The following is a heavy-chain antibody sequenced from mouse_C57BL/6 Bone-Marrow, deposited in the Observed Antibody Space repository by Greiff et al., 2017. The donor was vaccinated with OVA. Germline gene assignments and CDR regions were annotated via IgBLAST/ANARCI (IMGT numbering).Heavy chain of an antibody. J-gene: IGHJ4*01. CDR2: IYPGSGSP. CDR1: GYTFTSSW. V-gene: IGHV1-55*01. D-gene: IGHD1-1*01. Sequence: VQLQQPGAELVKPGASVKMSCKASGYTFTSSWITWVKQRPGQGLEWIGDIYPGSGSPNYNEKFKSKATLPVDTSSSTAYMQLSSLTSEDSAVYYCARYGDDYAVDYGGQGTSVTVSA. CDR3: ARYGDDYAVDY.